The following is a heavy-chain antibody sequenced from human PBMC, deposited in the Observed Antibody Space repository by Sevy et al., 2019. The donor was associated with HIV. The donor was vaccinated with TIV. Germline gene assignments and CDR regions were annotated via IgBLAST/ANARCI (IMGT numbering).Heavy chain of an antibody. J-gene: IGHJ4*02. CDR2: INQNGSVT. CDR1: GFSLNSFW. Sequence: GGSLRLSCAASGFSLNSFWMNWVRQTPGKGLEWVANINQNGSVTYYVVSVKGRFTISRDNSRNLLYLQMTSLRVEDTALYYCVRAVATNGSFWGQGTLVTVSS. CDR3: VRAVATNGSF. D-gene: IGHD2-15*01. V-gene: IGHV3-7*01.